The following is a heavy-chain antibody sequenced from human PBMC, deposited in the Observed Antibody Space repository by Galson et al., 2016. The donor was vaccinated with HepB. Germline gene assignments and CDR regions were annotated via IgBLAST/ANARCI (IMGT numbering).Heavy chain of an antibody. CDR3: ARATHIVVVTLTSGDYGMDV. V-gene: IGHV1-69*06. CDR2: IIPIFRTT. J-gene: IGHJ6*02. Sequence: SGGTLSRHAVSWVRQAPGQGLEWMGRIIPIFRTTNYAQKFQGRVTITADKSTGTVYMGLSSLRSDDTAVYYCARATHIVVVTLTSGDYGMDVWCQGALVTVSS. D-gene: IGHD2-21*02. CDR1: GGTLSRHA.